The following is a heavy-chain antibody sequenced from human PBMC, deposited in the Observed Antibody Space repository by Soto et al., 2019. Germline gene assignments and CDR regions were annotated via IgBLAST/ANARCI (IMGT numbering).Heavy chain of an antibody. J-gene: IGHJ4*02. CDR1: GDSISGSYY. CDR3: ARRGSNSWSSFDY. D-gene: IGHD6-13*01. CDR2: IYYGGST. V-gene: IGHV4-39*01. Sequence: SEILFLTCTVSGDSISGSYYWGWIRQPPGKGLEWIGIIYYGGSTYSNPSLKSRVSISVDTSKNQFTLNLSSVTAADTAVYYCARRGSNSWSSFDYWGQGTQVTVSS.